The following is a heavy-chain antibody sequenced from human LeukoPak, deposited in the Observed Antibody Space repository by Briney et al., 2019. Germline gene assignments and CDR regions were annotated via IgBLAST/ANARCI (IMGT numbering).Heavy chain of an antibody. V-gene: IGHV4-59*08. Sequence: PSETLSLTCTVSGGSISSYYWSWIRQPPGKGLEWIGYIYYSGSTDYNPSLKSRVTISVDTSKNQFSLKLSSVTAADTAVYYCARGSRITMIVDWFDPWGQGTLVTVSS. CDR2: IYYSGST. CDR1: GGSISSYY. D-gene: IGHD3-22*01. J-gene: IGHJ5*02. CDR3: ARGSRITMIVDWFDP.